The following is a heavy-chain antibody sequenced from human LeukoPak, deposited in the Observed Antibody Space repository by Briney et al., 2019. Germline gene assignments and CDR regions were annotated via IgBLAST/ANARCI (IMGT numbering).Heavy chain of an antibody. D-gene: IGHD3-10*01. Sequence: GGSLRLSCAASGFTFSSYGMHWVRQAPGKGLEWVAVIWYDGSNKYYADSVKGRFTISRDNSKNTLYLQMNSLKTEDTAVYYCTTDLIGALSPTLDYWGQGTLVTVSS. J-gene: IGHJ4*02. CDR1: GFTFSSYG. V-gene: IGHV3-33*01. CDR2: IWYDGSNK. CDR3: TTDLIGALSPTLDY.